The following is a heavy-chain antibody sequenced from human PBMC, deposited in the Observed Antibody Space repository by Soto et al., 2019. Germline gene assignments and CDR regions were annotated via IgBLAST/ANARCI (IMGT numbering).Heavy chain of an antibody. V-gene: IGHV4-30-2*01. J-gene: IGHJ6*02. CDR3: ARDGTGQRYYYYGMDV. CDR2: IYHSGST. Sequence: SETLSLTCAVSGGSISSGGYSWSWIRQPPGKGLEWIGYIYHSGSTYYNPSLKSRVTISVDRSKNQFSLELSSVTAADTAVYYCARDGTGQRYYYYGMDVWGQGTTVTVSS. D-gene: IGHD1-1*01. CDR1: GGSISSGGYS.